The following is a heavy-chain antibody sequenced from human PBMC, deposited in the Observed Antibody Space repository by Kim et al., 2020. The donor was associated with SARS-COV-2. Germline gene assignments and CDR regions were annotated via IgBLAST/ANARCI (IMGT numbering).Heavy chain of an antibody. CDR2: ISSSTSTI. CDR3: ARQLWFGELFFDY. Sequence: GGSLRLSCAASGFNFRDYSMNWVRQAPGKGLEWVSYISSSTSTIYYADSVKGRFTISRDNAKNSLYLQMNSLRDEDTAVYYCARQLWFGELFFDYWGQGTLVTGSS. J-gene: IGHJ4*02. V-gene: IGHV3-48*02. CDR1: GFNFRDYS. D-gene: IGHD3-10*01.